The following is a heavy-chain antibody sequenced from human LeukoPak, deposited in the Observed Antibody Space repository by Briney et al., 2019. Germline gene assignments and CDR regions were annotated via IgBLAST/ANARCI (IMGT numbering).Heavy chain of an antibody. CDR2: IKSKTEGGTT. V-gene: IGHV3-15*07. Sequence: GGSLRLSCAASGFTFNNAWMNWVRQAPGKGLEWVGRIKSKTEGGTTDYAAPVKGRFIISRDDSKNTLYLQMHSLKSEDTAVYYCSTVESGLGSGSYYNRLDYWGQGTLVTVSS. J-gene: IGHJ4*02. CDR1: GFTFNNAW. CDR3: STVESGLGSGSYYNRLDY. D-gene: IGHD3-10*01.